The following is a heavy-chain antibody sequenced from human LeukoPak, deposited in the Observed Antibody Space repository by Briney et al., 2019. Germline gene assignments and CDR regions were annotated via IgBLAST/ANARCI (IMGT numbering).Heavy chain of an antibody. V-gene: IGHV1-69*13. Sequence: SVKVSCKAARGTFSSYAINWVRQAPGQGLEWMGGIIPIFGTANYAQKFQGRVTITADESTSTAYMELSSLRSEDTAVYYCASLGGGSTVTTYLNYWGQGTLVTLSS. CDR1: RGTFSSYA. D-gene: IGHD4-17*01. CDR3: ASLGGGSTVTTYLNY. J-gene: IGHJ4*02. CDR2: IIPIFGTA.